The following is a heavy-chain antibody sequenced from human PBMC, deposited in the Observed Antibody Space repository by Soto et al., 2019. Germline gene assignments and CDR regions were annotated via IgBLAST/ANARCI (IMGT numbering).Heavy chain of an antibody. CDR1: GFTFGSYG. CDR2: IFYDGSNK. J-gene: IGHJ5*02. V-gene: IGHV3-33*01. D-gene: IGHD6-13*01. Sequence: QVQLVESGGGVVQPGRSLRLSCAASGFTFGSYGMHWVRQAPGKGLEWVALIFYDGSNKYYAESVKGRFTISRDNSENTLFLQMNSLRAEDSAVYYCARDFPDRLGAAAHWFDPMGQGTLVTVSS. CDR3: ARDFPDRLGAAAHWFDP.